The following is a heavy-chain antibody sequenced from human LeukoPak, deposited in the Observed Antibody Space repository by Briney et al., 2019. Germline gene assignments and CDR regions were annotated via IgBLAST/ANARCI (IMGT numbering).Heavy chain of an antibody. CDR2: ISSSSSYI. CDR3: ARAPGQSGIAPAGTTY. CDR1: GFTFSSYS. J-gene: IGHJ4*02. V-gene: IGHV3-21*01. D-gene: IGHD6-13*01. Sequence: GGSLRLSCAASGFTFSSYSMNWVRQAQGKGLEWVSSISSSSSYIYYADSVKGRFTISRDNAKNSLYLQMNSLRAEDTAVYYCARAPGQSGIAPAGTTYWGQGTLVTVSS.